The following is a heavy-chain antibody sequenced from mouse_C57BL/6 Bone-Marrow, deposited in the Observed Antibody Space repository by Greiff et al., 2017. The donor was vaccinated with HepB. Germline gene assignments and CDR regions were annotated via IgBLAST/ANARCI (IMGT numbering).Heavy chain of an antibody. V-gene: IGHV2-9-1*01. Sequence: VQLQQSGPGLVAPSQSLSITCTVSGFSLTSYAISWVRQPPGKGLEWLGVIWTGGGTNYNSALKSRLSISKDNSKSQVFLKMNSLQTDDTARYYCARNGDGDQYEGFAYWGQGTLVTVSA. D-gene: IGHD2-14*01. CDR3: ARNGDGDQYEGFAY. CDR2: IWTGGGT. J-gene: IGHJ3*01. CDR1: GFSLTSYA.